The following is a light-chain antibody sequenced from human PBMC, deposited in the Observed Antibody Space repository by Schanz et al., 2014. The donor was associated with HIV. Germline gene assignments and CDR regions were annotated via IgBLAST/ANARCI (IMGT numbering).Light chain of an antibody. CDR3: QQRRTQGLT. CDR2: DAS. CDR1: QSVGKY. J-gene: IGKJ4*01. V-gene: IGKV3-11*01. Sequence: EIVLTQSPGTLSLSPGERATLSCRASQSVGKYLAWYQQKPGQAPRLLIYDASNRTTGIPARFSGSGSGTGFTLTISSLEPEDFALYYCQQRRTQGLTFGGGTKVEIK.